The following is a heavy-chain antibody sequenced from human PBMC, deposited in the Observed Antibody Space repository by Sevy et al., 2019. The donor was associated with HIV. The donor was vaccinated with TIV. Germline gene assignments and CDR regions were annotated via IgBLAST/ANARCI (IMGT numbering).Heavy chain of an antibody. CDR3: ARNKGQGWFDP. J-gene: IGHJ5*02. CDR2: IKQDGSEK. Sequence: GGSLRLSCAASGFTFSNYWMSWVRQAPGKGLEWVANIKQDGSEKYYVDSVKGRFTISRDNAKNSLCLQMNSLRAGDTAMYYCARNKGQGWFDPWGHGTLVTVSS. V-gene: IGHV3-7*01. CDR1: GFTFSNYW.